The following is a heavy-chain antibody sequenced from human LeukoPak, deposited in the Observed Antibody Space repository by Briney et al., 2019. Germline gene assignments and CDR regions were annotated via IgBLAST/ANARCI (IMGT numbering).Heavy chain of an antibody. Sequence: SSETLSLTCAVYGGSSSGYYWSWIRQPPGKGLEWIGEINHSGSTNYNPSLKSRVTISVDTSKNQFSLKLSSVTAADTAVYYCARGFGAGPDYWGQGTLVTVSS. CDR3: ARGFGAGPDY. D-gene: IGHD3-10*01. J-gene: IGHJ4*02. V-gene: IGHV4-34*01. CDR1: GGSSSGYY. CDR2: INHSGST.